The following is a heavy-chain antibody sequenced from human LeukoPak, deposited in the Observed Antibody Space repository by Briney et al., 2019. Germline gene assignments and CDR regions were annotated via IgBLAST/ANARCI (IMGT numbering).Heavy chain of an antibody. V-gene: IGHV3-33*08. Sequence: PGGSLRLSCAASGFTLSSYGMHWVRQAPGKGLEWVAVLSYDGTNVFYADSVKGRFTISRDNAKNTLYLQMNSLRAEDTAVYYCARDLPTMIVVVDDYWGQGTLVTVSS. CDR3: ARDLPTMIVVVDDY. J-gene: IGHJ4*02. D-gene: IGHD3-22*01. CDR2: LSYDGTNV. CDR1: GFTLSSYG.